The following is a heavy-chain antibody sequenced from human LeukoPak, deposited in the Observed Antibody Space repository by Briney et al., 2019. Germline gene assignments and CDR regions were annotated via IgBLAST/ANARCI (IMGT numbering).Heavy chain of an antibody. CDR2: ISAYNGNT. V-gene: IGHV1-18*01. CDR1: GYTFTSYG. J-gene: IGHJ6*03. CDR3: ARESVDDYGDRQAEYYYYYYYMDV. D-gene: IGHD4-17*01. Sequence: ASVKVSFKASGYTFTSYGISWGRQAPGQGLEWMGWISAYNGNTNYAQKLQGRVTITTDTSTSTAYMELRSLRSDDTAVYYCARESVDDYGDRQAEYYYYYYYMDVWGKGTTVTVSS.